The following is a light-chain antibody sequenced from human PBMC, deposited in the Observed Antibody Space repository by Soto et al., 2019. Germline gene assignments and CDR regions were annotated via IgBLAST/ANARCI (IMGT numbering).Light chain of an antibody. J-gene: IGLJ3*02. Sequence: QSALTQPASVSGSPGQSITISCSGVSGDVGNYNLVSWYQQYPGKAPALLIYEDDKRPSGVSNRFSGSKSDSTASLTISGLQAEDEADYYCSSYSTTTTPQWVFGGGTKLTVL. V-gene: IGLV2-23*01. CDR3: SSYSTTTTPQWV. CDR1: SGDVGNYNL. CDR2: EDD.